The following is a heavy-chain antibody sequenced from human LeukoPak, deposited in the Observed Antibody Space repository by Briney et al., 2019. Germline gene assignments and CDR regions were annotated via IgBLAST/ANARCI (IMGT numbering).Heavy chain of an antibody. J-gene: IGHJ4*02. CDR1: GFSFSSYW. V-gene: IGHV3-74*01. D-gene: IGHD4-23*01. Sequence: GGSLRLSCAASGFSFSSYWMNWVRQAPGKGLVWVSRIASDGSSTTYADSVKGRFSISRDNAKNTLYLQMNSLRVEDTAVYYCARGRPHGNDYWGQGTLVTVSS. CDR3: ARGRPHGNDY. CDR2: IASDGSST.